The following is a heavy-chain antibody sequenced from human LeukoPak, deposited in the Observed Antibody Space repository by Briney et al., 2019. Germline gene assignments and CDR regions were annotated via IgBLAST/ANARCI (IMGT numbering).Heavy chain of an antibody. CDR2: IYPGDSDT. CDR1: GYPFTNYW. V-gene: IGHV5-51*01. J-gene: IGHJ4*02. Sequence: GASLQISCRGSGYPFTNYWIGWVRQMPGKGLEWMGIIYPGDSDTRYSTSFQGQVTMSADKSISTAYLQWSSLKASDTAMYYCAHSGTSLQFDDWGQGTLVTVSS. D-gene: IGHD1-1*01. CDR3: AHSGTSLQFDD.